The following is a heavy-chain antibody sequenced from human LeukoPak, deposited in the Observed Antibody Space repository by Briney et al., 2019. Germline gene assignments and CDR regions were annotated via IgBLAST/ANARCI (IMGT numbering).Heavy chain of an antibody. CDR3: ARADNWGYFDY. D-gene: IGHD3-16*01. CDR1: GVSISSSYSY. CDR2: IYYTGNT. V-gene: IGHV4-39*07. J-gene: IGHJ4*02. Sequence: SETLSLTCTVSGVSISSSYSYWGWIRQPPGMGLEWIGSIYYTGNTYYNASLKSQVSISIDTSKNQFSLKLSSVTAADTAVYYCARADNWGYFDYWGQGTLVTVSS.